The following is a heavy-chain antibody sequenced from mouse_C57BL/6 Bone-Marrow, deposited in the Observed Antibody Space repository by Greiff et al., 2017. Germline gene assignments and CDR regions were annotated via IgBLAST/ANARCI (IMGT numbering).Heavy chain of an antibody. V-gene: IGHV1-81*01. Sequence: VQLQQSGAELARPGASVMLSCKASGYTFTSYGISWVKQRTGQGLVWIGEIYPRSGNTYYNEKFKGKATLTADKSSSTAYMELRSLTSEDSAVYFCARSYYYGSSFADWGQGTLVTVSA. D-gene: IGHD1-1*01. CDR2: IYPRSGNT. CDR1: GYTFTSYG. CDR3: ARSYYYGSSFAD. J-gene: IGHJ3*01.